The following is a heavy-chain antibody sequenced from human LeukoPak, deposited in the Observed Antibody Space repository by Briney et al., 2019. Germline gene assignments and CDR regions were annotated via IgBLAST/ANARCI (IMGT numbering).Heavy chain of an antibody. CDR2: IYYSGST. J-gene: IGHJ4*02. D-gene: IGHD1-1*01. Sequence: PSETLSLTCTVSGGSISSSSYYWGWIRQPPGKGLEWIGSIYYSGSTYYNPSLKSRVTISVDTSKNPFSLKLSSVTAADTAVYYCARRQRLEPFDYWGQGTLVTVSS. V-gene: IGHV4-39*01. CDR1: GGSISSSSYY. CDR3: ARRQRLEPFDY.